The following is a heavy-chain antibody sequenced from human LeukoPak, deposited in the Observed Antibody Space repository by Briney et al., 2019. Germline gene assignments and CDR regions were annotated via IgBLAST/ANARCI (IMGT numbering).Heavy chain of an antibody. CDR1: GFSLSTSGVG. CDR3: ARVLAYCGGDCPNWFDP. D-gene: IGHD2-21*02. Sequence: SGPTLVKPTQTLTLTCTFSGFSLSTSGVGVGWIRQPPGKALEWLALIYWNDDKRYSPSLKSRLTIARGTSKNQVVLTMTNMDPVDTATYYCARVLAYCGGDCPNWFDPWGQGTLVTVSS. J-gene: IGHJ5*02. V-gene: IGHV2-5*01. CDR2: IYWNDDK.